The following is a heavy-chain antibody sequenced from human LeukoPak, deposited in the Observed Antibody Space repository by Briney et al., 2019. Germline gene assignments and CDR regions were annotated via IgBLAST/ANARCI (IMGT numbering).Heavy chain of an antibody. CDR2: ISSSSSTI. Sequence: GGSLRLSCAASGFTFSSYSMNWVRQAPGKGLEWVSYISSSSSTIYYADSVKGRFTISRDNAKNSLYLQMNSLRAEDTAVYYCAKSRSGSANWALQIFDNWGQGALVTVSS. V-gene: IGHV3-48*04. J-gene: IGHJ4*02. D-gene: IGHD1-1*01. CDR1: GFTFSSYS. CDR3: AKSRSGSANWALQIFDN.